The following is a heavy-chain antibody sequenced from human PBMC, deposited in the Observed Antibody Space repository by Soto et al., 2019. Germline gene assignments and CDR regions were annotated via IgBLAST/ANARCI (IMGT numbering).Heavy chain of an antibody. CDR3: ARSGGSGAEFDY. V-gene: IGHV4-30-4*01. D-gene: IGHD3-16*01. J-gene: IGHJ4*02. Sequence: PSETLSLTCTVSGGSISSGDYYWSWIRQPPGKGLEWIGYIYYSGSTYYNPSLKSRVTISVDTSKNQFSLKPSSVTAADTAVYYCARSGGSGAEFDYWGQGTLVTVSS. CDR2: IYYSGST. CDR1: GGSISSGDYY.